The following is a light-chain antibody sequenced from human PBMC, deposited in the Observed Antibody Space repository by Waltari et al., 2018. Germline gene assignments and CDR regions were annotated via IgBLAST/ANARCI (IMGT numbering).Light chain of an antibody. V-gene: IGLV2-11*01. CDR2: DVN. Sequence: QSALTQPRSVSGSPGQSATISCTGTSSDSGGYDFVSWYQQYPGKAPKLIIYDVNKRPPGVPDRFSGSKSGNTASLTISGLLNEDEADYYCCSYAGADTSVVFGGGTTLTVL. J-gene: IGLJ2*01. CDR1: SSDSGGYDF. CDR3: CSYAGADTSVV.